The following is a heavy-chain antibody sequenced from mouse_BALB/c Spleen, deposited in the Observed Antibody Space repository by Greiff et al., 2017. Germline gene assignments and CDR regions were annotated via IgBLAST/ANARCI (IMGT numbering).Heavy chain of an antibody. CDR2: ISSGGSYT. D-gene: IGHD1-1*01. Sequence: EVKLVESGGGLVKPGGSLKLSCAASGFTFSSYTMSWVRQTPEKRLEWVATISSGGSYTYYPDSVKGRFTISRDNAKNTLYLQMSSLKSEDTAMYYCTREEGIYAEDRFDYWGQGTTLTVSS. V-gene: IGHV5-6-4*01. CDR1: GFTFSSYT. J-gene: IGHJ2*01. CDR3: TREEGIYAEDRFDY.